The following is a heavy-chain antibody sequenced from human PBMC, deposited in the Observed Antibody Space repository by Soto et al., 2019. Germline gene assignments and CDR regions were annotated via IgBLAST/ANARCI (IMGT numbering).Heavy chain of an antibody. J-gene: IGHJ4*02. CDR1: GVTVSSYA. Sequence: GGSLRLSGAGSGVTVSSYARHWVRQAPGKGLEWVAVISYDGSNKYYADSVKGRFTISRDNSKNTLYLQMNSLRAEDTAVYYCARDRGGAYSSSWPYFDYWGQGTLVTVSS. D-gene: IGHD6-13*01. V-gene: IGHV3-30-3*01. CDR3: ARDRGGAYSSSWPYFDY. CDR2: ISYDGSNK.